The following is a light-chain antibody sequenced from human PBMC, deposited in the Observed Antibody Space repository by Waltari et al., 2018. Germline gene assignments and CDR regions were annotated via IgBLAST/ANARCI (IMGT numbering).Light chain of an antibody. CDR3: QQYNGYFTWT. Sequence: DIQMTQSPSTLSASVGDRVTITCRASQSISSWLAWYQQKPGKAPKLLSYGASTLQTGVPARFSGSGSGTEFTLPINSLQPDDFATYYCQQYNGYFTWTFGQGTKVEIK. CDR1: QSISSW. V-gene: IGKV1-5*01. J-gene: IGKJ1*01. CDR2: GAS.